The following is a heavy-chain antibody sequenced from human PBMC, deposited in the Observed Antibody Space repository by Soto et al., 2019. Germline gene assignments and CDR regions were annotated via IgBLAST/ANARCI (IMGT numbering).Heavy chain of an antibody. CDR3: GSSYYDILTGCLYY. CDR1: GGTFSSYA. CDR2: IIPIFGTA. Sequence: QVQLVQSGAEVKKPGSSVKVSCKASGGTFSSYAISWVRQAPGQGLEWMGGIIPIFGTANYAQKFQGSVPITADQSTSTAYMELSSLRFEHTAVYYCGSSYYDILTGCLYYWGQGTLVTVSS. J-gene: IGHJ4*02. V-gene: IGHV1-69*01. D-gene: IGHD3-9*01.